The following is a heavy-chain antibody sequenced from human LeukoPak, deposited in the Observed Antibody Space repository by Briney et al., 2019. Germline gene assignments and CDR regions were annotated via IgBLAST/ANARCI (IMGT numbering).Heavy chain of an antibody. CDR3: VMAAAMGNFDY. CDR1: GFTFSDYY. V-gene: IGHV3-11*04. D-gene: IGHD6-13*01. Sequence: GGSLRLSCAASGFTFSDYYMSWIRQAPGKGLEGVSYISSSGSTIYYADSVKGRFTISRDNAKNSLYLQMNSLRAEDTAVYYCVMAAAMGNFDYWGQGTLVTVSS. CDR2: ISSSGSTI. J-gene: IGHJ4*02.